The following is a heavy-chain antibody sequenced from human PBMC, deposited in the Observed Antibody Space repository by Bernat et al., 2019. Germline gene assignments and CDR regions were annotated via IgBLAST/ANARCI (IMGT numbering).Heavy chain of an antibody. CDR3: VKGRRSSGWLNLDY. V-gene: IGHV3-30*18. Sequence: QVQLVESGGGVVQPGRSLRLSCAASGFTFSSYGMHWVRQAPGKGLEWVAVISYDGSNKYYADSVKGRFTISRDNSKNTLYLQMNSLRAEDTAVYYCVKGRRSSGWLNLDYWGQGTLVTVSS. J-gene: IGHJ4*02. CDR2: ISYDGSNK. CDR1: GFTFSSYG. D-gene: IGHD6-19*01.